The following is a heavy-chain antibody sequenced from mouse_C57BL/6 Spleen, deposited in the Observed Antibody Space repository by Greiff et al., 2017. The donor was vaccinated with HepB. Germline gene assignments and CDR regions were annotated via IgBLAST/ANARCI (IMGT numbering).Heavy chain of an antibody. D-gene: IGHD1-1*01. CDR3: ARGANYYGSSRGNY. J-gene: IGHJ2*01. CDR1: GYTFTDYN. V-gene: IGHV1-18*01. Sequence: DVQLQESGPELVKPGASVKIPCKASGYTFTDYNMDWVKQSHGKSLEWIGDINPNNGGTIYNQKFKGKATLTVDKSSSTAYMELRSLTSEDTAVYYCARGANYYGSSRGNYWGQGTTLTVSS. CDR2: INPNNGGT.